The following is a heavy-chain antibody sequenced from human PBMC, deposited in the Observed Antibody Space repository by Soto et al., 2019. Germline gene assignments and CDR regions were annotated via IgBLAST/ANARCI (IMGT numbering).Heavy chain of an antibody. Sequence: SETLSLTCAVSGGSISSGTYSWNWIRQPPGKGLEWIGYIFHDGSTYYNPSLKSRVTISVDRSKNQFSLKLSSVTAADTAVYFCARDASTMRRPAGFDPWGQGTLATVSS. CDR3: ARDASTMRRPAGFDP. V-gene: IGHV4-30-2*01. D-gene: IGHD3-22*01. CDR2: IFHDGST. J-gene: IGHJ5*02. CDR1: GGSISSGTYS.